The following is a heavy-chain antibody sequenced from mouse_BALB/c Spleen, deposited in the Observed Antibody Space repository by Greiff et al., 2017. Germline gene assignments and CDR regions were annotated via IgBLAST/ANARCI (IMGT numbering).Heavy chain of an antibody. J-gene: IGHJ2*01. CDR3: ARGDYGNYFDY. D-gene: IGHD2-1*01. Sequence: QVQLKQPGAELVMPGASVKMSCKASGYTFTDYWMHWVKQRPGQGLEWIGAIDTSDSYTSYNQKFKGKATLTVDESSSTAYMQLSSLTSEDSAVYYCARGDYGNYFDYWGQGTTLTVSS. CDR1: GYTFTDYW. CDR2: IDTSDSYT. V-gene: IGHV1-69*01.